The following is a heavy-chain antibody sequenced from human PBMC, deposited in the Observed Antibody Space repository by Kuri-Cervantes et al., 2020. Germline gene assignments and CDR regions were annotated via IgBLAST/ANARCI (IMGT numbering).Heavy chain of an antibody. D-gene: IGHD3-10*02. J-gene: IGHJ1*01. CDR2: IVVGSGNT. Sequence: SVKVSCKASGFTFTSSAVQWVRQARGQRLEWIGWIVVGSGNTNYAQKFQERVTITRDMSTNTAYMEVTRLRSDDTAVYYCAADPIFGGSAHFHHWGQGTLVTVSS. V-gene: IGHV1-58*01. CDR1: GFTFTSSA. CDR3: AADPIFGGSAHFHH.